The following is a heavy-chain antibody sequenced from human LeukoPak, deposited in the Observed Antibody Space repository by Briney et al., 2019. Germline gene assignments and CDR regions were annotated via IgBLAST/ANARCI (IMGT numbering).Heavy chain of an antibody. D-gene: IGHD3-3*01. CDR1: GFTFSSYA. V-gene: IGHV3-30*04. Sequence: GGSLRLSCAASGFTFSSYAMHWVRQPPGKGPEWVTMISYDGSTKYYTDSVKGRFTISRDNSKNTLYLQMNSLRAEDTALYYCARDHSLEYGNWFDPWGQGTLVTVSS. CDR2: ISYDGSTK. J-gene: IGHJ5*02. CDR3: ARDHSLEYGNWFDP.